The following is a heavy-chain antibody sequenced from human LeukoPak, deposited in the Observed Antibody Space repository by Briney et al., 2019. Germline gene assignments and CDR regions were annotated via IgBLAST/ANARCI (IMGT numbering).Heavy chain of an antibody. CDR1: GGSISSYY. Sequence: SETLSLTCTVSGGSISSYYWSWIRQPPGKGLEWIGYIYYSGSTNYNPSLKSRVTISVDTSKNQFSLKLSSVTAADTAVYYCAREDGSGSDYFDYWGQGTLVTVSS. J-gene: IGHJ4*02. V-gene: IGHV4-59*01. D-gene: IGHD3-10*01. CDR2: IYYSGST. CDR3: AREDGSGSDYFDY.